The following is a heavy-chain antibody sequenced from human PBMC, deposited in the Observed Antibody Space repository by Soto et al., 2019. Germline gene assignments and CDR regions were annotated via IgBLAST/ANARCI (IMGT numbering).Heavy chain of an antibody. Sequence: QVQLVQSGAEVKKPGASVKVSCKASGYTFTSYAMHWVRQAPGQRLEWMGWINAGNGNTKYSQKFQGRVTITRDTSASTPSMELGSLRSEETAVYYCARDLGGWPDYGGQGTLVTGSS. V-gene: IGHV1-3*01. CDR3: ARDLGGWPDY. CDR2: INAGNGNT. CDR1: GYTFTSYA. D-gene: IGHD6-19*01. J-gene: IGHJ4*02.